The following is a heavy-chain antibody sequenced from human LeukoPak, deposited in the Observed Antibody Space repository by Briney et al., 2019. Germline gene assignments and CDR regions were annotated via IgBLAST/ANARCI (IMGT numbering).Heavy chain of an antibody. Sequence: SETLSLTCTVSGGSISSYYWSWIRQPPGKGLEWIGSIYFTGSTYYNPSLKSRITISVDTSKNQFSLKLSSVTAADTAVYYCAGHSGSGWSAFDYWGQGTLVTVSS. V-gene: IGHV4-59*05. CDR2: IYFTGST. D-gene: IGHD6-19*01. CDR3: AGHSGSGWSAFDY. J-gene: IGHJ4*02. CDR1: GGSISSYY.